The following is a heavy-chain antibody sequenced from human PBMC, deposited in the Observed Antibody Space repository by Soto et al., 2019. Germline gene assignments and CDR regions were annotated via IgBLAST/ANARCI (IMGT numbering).Heavy chain of an antibody. CDR3: ARRLAGRLDD. V-gene: IGHV4-59*08. Sequence: SETLSLTCSVSGGSISTNYWSWIRQPPGKGLEWIGYIYYSGGTNYNPSLRSRVTLSVDTSKDQFSLRLSSVTAADTAVYYCARRLAGRLDDWGQGTLVTVSS. D-gene: IGHD6-19*01. CDR2: IYYSGGT. CDR1: GGSISTNY. J-gene: IGHJ4*02.